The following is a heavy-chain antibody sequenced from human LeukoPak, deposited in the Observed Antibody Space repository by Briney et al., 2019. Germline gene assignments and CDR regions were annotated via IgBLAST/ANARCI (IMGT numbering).Heavy chain of an antibody. D-gene: IGHD1-20*01. Sequence: HGAPVKVSCKASGYTFTSYYMHWVRQAPGQGLEWMGIINPSYGTTTYAQKFQGRVTMTRDTSTSTVYMELSSLRSEDTAVYYCAREYNWNDYFDYWGQGTLVTVSS. CDR1: GYTFTSYY. CDR3: AREYNWNDYFDY. V-gene: IGHV1-46*01. J-gene: IGHJ4*02. CDR2: INPSYGTT.